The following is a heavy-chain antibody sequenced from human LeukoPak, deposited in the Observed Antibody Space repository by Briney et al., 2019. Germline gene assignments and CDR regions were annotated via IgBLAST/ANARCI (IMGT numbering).Heavy chain of an antibody. CDR1: GYTFSDYV. CDR3: ARTMTTLTTHGELDF. V-gene: IGHV1-18*01. J-gene: IGHJ4*02. Sequence: ASVKVSCKTSGYTFSDYVLTWVRQAPGQGLEWMGRISTYTGNSNYAQKYQDRVTMTTDTSTSTAYMELRNLSSDDTAVYYCARTMTTLTTHGELDFWGQGTLVTVSS. D-gene: IGHD4-17*01. CDR2: ISTYTGNS.